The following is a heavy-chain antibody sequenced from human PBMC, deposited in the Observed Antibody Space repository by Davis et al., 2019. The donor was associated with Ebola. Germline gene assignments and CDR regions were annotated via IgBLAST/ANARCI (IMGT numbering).Heavy chain of an antibody. V-gene: IGHV4-30-4*01. CDR3: ARDLLSGSSNWFDP. CDR2: IYYSGST. D-gene: IGHD3-10*01. Sequence: SETLSLTCTVSGGSISSGDYYWSWIRQPPGKGLEWIGYIYYSGSTYYNPSLKSRVTISVDTSKNQFSLKLSSVTAADTAVYYCARDLLSGSSNWFDPWGQGTLVTVSS. CDR1: GGSISSGDYY. J-gene: IGHJ5*02.